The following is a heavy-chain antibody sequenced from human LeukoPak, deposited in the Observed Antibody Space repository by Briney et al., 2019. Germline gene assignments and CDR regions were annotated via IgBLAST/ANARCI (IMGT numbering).Heavy chain of an antibody. CDR1: GDSSSGVDYY. D-gene: IGHD6-19*01. CDR3: ARNSRESIGWVYYDY. V-gene: IGHV4-30-4*08. Sequence: SQTLSLTCTVTGDSSSGVDYYWTWIRQPPGKGLEWIGYNSFSGSSGYNPSLRTRVSISLDTSKNQFSLKLYSVTAADTAVYYCARNSRESIGWVYYDYWGRGTLVTVSS. J-gene: IGHJ4*02. CDR2: NSFSGSS.